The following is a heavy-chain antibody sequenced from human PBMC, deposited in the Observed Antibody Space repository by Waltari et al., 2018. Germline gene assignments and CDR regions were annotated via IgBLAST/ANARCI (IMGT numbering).Heavy chain of an antibody. D-gene: IGHD6-6*01. CDR2: IRSKANSYAT. V-gene: IGHV3-73*02. CDR1: GFTFSGSA. Sequence: EVQLVESGGGLVQPGGSLKLSCAASGFTFSGSAMHWVRQASGKGLEWVGRIRSKANSYATAYSAAVKGRFTISREDSKNTADLQMNSLKNEDTAVYYCTRQIEYGSSSSLVYYYYYIDVWGKGTTVTISS. J-gene: IGHJ6*03. CDR3: TRQIEYGSSSSLVYYYYYIDV.